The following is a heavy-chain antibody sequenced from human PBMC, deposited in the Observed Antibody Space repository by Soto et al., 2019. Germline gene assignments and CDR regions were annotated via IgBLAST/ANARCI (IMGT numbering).Heavy chain of an antibody. CDR2: IHSDGSST. CDR3: ARGDRGAFDL. Sequence: EVQLVESGGGLVRPGGSLRLSCAASGFTFSYYWMHWVRQAPGKGLVWVSRIHSDGSSTTYAYFVKGRFIISRDNARNTVDLQMNSVRVEDTAVYYCARGDRGAFDLWGQGTVVTVSS. J-gene: IGHJ3*01. CDR1: GFTFSYYW. D-gene: IGHD1-26*01. V-gene: IGHV3-74*01.